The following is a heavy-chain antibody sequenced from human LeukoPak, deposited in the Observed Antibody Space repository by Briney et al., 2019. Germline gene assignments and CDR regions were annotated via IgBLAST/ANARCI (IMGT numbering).Heavy chain of an antibody. CDR2: IYYSGST. D-gene: IGHD1-14*01. J-gene: IGHJ6*03. V-gene: IGHV4-59*01. Sequence: PSESLSLTCTVSGGSISSSYWTWIRQPPGEGLEWIGYIYYSGSTNYNPSLKSRVTISVDTSKNQFSLNLSSVTAADTAVYYCASAIAEDFYYYYMDVWGKGTTVTVSS. CDR1: GGSISSSY. CDR3: ASAIAEDFYYYYMDV.